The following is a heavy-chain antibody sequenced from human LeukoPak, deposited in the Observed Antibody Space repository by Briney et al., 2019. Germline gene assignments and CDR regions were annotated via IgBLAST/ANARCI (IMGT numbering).Heavy chain of an antibody. CDR2: IIPIFGTA. D-gene: IGHD4-23*01. Sequence: GASVKVSCKASGGTFSSYAISWVRQAPGQGLEWMGGIIPIFGTANYAQKFQGRVTITADESTSTAYMELSSLRSEDTAVYYCARSPLGGNYGGPINRGGFDYWGQGTLVTVSS. CDR1: GGTFSSYA. CDR3: ARSPLGGNYGGPINRGGFDY. J-gene: IGHJ4*02. V-gene: IGHV1-69*13.